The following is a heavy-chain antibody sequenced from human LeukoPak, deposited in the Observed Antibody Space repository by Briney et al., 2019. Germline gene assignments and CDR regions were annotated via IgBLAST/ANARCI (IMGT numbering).Heavy chain of an antibody. D-gene: IGHD1-26*01. Sequence: GGSLRLSCAASGFTVSSYSMNWVRQAPGKGLEWVSSISSSSSYIYYADSVKGRFTISRDNAKNSLYLQMNSLRAEDTAVYYCARVGELLLHSYFDYWGQGTLVTVSS. J-gene: IGHJ4*02. CDR3: ARVGELLLHSYFDY. CDR2: ISSSSSYI. V-gene: IGHV3-21*01. CDR1: GFTVSSYS.